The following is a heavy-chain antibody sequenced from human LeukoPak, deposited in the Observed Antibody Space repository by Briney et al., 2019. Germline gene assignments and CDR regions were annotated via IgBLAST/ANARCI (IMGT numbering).Heavy chain of an antibody. J-gene: IGHJ3*02. D-gene: IGHD1-14*01. CDR1: GFTFSSYS. Sequence: GGSLRLSCAASGFTFSSYSMNWVRQAPGKGLEWVSSIGTSGSIYYADSVRGRFTISRDNAKNSLYLQMDSLRVEDTAVYYCARRREPEIWGQGTVVTVSS. V-gene: IGHV3-48*01. CDR3: ARRREPEI. CDR2: IGTSGSI.